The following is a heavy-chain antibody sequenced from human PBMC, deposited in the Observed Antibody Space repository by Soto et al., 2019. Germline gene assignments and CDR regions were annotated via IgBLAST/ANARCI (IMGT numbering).Heavy chain of an antibody. V-gene: IGHV3-30*18. CDR3: AKDHSGWSGPTAYYYYYYGMDV. J-gene: IGHJ6*02. D-gene: IGHD6-19*01. Sequence: LRLSCAASGFTFSSYGMHWVRQAPGKGLEWVAVISYDGSNKYYADSVKGRSTISRDNSKNTLYLQMNSLRAEDTAVYYCAKDHSGWSGPTAYYYYYYGMDVWGQGTTVTVSS. CDR2: ISYDGSNK. CDR1: GFTFSSYG.